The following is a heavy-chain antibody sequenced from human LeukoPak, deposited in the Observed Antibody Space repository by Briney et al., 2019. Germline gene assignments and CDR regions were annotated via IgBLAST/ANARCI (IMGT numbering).Heavy chain of an antibody. CDR2: ISAYNGNT. D-gene: IGHD3-10*01. CDR3: ARDKPQRLLWFGELLGFDY. J-gene: IGHJ4*02. V-gene: IGHV1-18*01. CDR1: GYTFTSYG. Sequence: GASVKVSCKASGYTFTSYGISWVRQAPGQGLEWMGWISAYNGNTNYAQKLQGRVTMTTDTSTSTAYMELRSLRSDDTAVYYCARDKPQRLLWFGELLGFDYWGQGTLVTVSS.